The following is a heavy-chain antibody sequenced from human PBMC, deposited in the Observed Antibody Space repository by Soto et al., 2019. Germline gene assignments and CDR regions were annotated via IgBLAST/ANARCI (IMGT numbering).Heavy chain of an antibody. CDR2: ISYDGSNK. Sequence: GGSLRLSCAASGFTFSSYAMHWVRQAPGKGLEWVAVISYDGSNKYYADSVKGRFTISRDNSKNTLYLQMNSLRAEDTAVYYCARDMALRYFDWLFQDAFDIWGQGTMVTVSS. D-gene: IGHD3-9*01. CDR3: ARDMALRYFDWLFQDAFDI. CDR1: GFTFSSYA. J-gene: IGHJ3*02. V-gene: IGHV3-30-3*01.